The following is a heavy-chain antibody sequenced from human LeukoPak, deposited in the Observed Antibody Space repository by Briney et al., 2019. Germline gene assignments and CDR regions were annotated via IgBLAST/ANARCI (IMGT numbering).Heavy chain of an antibody. V-gene: IGHV3-48*04. J-gene: IGHJ4*02. D-gene: IGHD6-13*01. CDR2: ISSSSSTI. Sequence: GGSLGLSCAASGFAFSTYSINWDRQAPGKGLEWVSYISSSSSTIYYADSVKGRFTISRDNAKNSLHLQMNSLRAEDTAVYYCARGSWNFDYWGQGTLVTVSS. CDR1: GFAFSTYS. CDR3: ARGSWNFDY.